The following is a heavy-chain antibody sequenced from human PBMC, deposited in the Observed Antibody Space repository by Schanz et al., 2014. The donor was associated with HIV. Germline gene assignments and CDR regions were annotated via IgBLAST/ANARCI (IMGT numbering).Heavy chain of an antibody. CDR1: GGTFTNYA. V-gene: IGHV1-69*06. J-gene: IGHJ6*02. CDR2: IIPLFGTA. D-gene: IGHD3-3*01. Sequence: QVQLVQSGAEVKKPGSSVKVSCKASGGTFTNYALNWVRQAPGQGLEWMGGIIPLFGTANYAQKFQGRVTITADKSTSTAYMELSSLRSEDTAVYYCARGECDFWSGYCPHFHYFDLDVWGPGTSVTVSS. CDR3: ARGECDFWSGYCPHFHYFDLDV.